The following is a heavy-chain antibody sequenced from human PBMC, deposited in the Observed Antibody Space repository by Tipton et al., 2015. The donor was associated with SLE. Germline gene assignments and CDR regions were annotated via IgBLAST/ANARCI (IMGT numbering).Heavy chain of an antibody. J-gene: IGHJ4*02. CDR3: ARDEALWWNGGLAY. D-gene: IGHD4/OR15-4a*01. Sequence: QVQLVQSGAEVKKPGASVRVSCKASGYTFTSYGISWVRQAPGQGLEWMGWISAYNGDTNSAQKFQGRVSMTTDSSTNTAYMDLRSLTSDDTAVYYCARDEALWWNGGLAYWGQGTLVIVSS. V-gene: IGHV1-18*01. CDR1: GYTFTSYG. CDR2: ISAYNGDT.